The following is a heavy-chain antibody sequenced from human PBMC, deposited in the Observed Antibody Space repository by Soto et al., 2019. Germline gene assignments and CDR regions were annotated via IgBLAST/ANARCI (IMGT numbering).Heavy chain of an antibody. Sequence: PGESLKISCQCSGYTFSNFCIGWVRQLPGQGIEWMGIIYPGDHETRYSPSFLGKVTISAETSINTAYLQWSSLEASDSAFYFCARSPRSSPYFDFWGQGALVTVSS. CDR1: GYTFSNFC. V-gene: IGHV5-51*01. D-gene: IGHD6-13*01. CDR2: IYPGDHET. J-gene: IGHJ4*02. CDR3: ARSPRSSPYFDF.